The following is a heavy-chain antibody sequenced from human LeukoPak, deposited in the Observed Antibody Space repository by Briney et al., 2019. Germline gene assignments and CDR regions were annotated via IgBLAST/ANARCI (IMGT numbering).Heavy chain of an antibody. J-gene: IGHJ4*02. CDR3: ARMDPSGWYFDY. Sequence: SGPALVKPTQSLTLTCTFSGFSLSTSGMCVSWIRQPPGKAVEWLALIDWDDDKYYSTSLKTRLTISKDTSKNQVVLTMTNMDPVDTATYYCARMDPSGWYFDYWGQGTLVTVSS. CDR1: GFSLSTSGMC. V-gene: IGHV2-70*01. D-gene: IGHD6-19*01. CDR2: IDWDDDK.